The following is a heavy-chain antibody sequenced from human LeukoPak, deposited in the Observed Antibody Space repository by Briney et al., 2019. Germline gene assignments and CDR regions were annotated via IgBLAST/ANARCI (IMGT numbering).Heavy chain of an antibody. CDR3: ARDGRYYDSSGYIRGFDY. D-gene: IGHD3-22*01. Sequence: SETLSLTCAVSGVAISRGGYAWNWIRQPPGKGLEWIAYIYHSGSTNYNPSLKSRVTISVDKSKNQLSLKLSSVSAADTAVYYCARDGRYYDSSGYIRGFDYWGQGTLVTVSS. CDR2: IYHSGST. J-gene: IGHJ4*02. CDR1: GVAISRGGYA. V-gene: IGHV4-30-2*01.